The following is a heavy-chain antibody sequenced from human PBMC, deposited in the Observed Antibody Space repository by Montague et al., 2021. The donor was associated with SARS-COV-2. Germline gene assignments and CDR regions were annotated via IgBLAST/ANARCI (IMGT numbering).Heavy chain of an antibody. Sequence: SETLSLTYSVSGDSISRYYWSWIRQSDGKGREWIGRIYTWGYVNYNPALQSRVGMSVDTSKSQVSLNVTSVTAADTAVYYCARAIWHFDVWGRGILVTVSS. J-gene: IGHJ2*01. CDR1: GDSISRYY. CDR2: IYTWGYV. V-gene: IGHV4-4*07. CDR3: ARAIWHFDV.